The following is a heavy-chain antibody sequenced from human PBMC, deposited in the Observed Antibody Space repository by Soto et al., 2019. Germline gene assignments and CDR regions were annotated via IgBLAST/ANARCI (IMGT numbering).Heavy chain of an antibody. V-gene: IGHV3-23*01. CDR3: TRGSHYHCSGNTCPEEN. Sequence: EVQLLESGGGLVQPGGSLRLSCAASGFTFSNYVMSWVRQAPGKGLEWVSNINGDAGRTCYADSVKGRFTIFRDNSRSTLYLQMNSLRAEDTAVYHCTRGSHYHCSGNTCPEENWGQGTLVTVSS. J-gene: IGHJ4*02. CDR1: GFTFSNYV. CDR2: INGDAGRT. D-gene: IGHD2-15*01.